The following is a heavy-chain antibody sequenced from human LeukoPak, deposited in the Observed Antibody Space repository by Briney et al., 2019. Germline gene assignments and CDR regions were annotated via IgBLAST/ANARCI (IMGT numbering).Heavy chain of an antibody. CDR1: GGSISSSSYY. J-gene: IGHJ3*02. V-gene: IGHV4-39*07. CDR3: AREDDSSGYYWGEHAFDI. D-gene: IGHD3-22*01. Sequence: PSETLSLTCTVSGGSISSSSYYWGWIRQPPGKGLEWIGSIYYSGSTNYNPSLKSRVTISVDTSKNQFSLKLSSVTAADTAVYYCAREDDSSGYYWGEHAFDIWGQGTMVTVSS. CDR2: IYYSGST.